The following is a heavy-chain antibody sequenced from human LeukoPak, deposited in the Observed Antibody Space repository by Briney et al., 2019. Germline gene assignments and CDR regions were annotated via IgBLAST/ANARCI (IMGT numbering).Heavy chain of an antibody. J-gene: IGHJ4*02. CDR2: IHYSGST. CDR3: ARGRSLHCFDY. CDR1: GDSISSYY. Sequence: SETLSLTCTVSGDSISSYYWSWIRQPPGKGLEWIGYIHYSGSTNYNPSLKCRVTISVDTSKNQFSLKLSSVTAADTAVYYCARGRSLHCFDYWGQGTLVTVSS. V-gene: IGHV4-59*12.